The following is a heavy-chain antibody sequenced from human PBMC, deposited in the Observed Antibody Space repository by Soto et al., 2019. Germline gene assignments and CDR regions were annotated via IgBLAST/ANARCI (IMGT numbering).Heavy chain of an antibody. V-gene: IGHV4-61*01. J-gene: IGHJ4*02. CDR3: ARDLDSGYDFYFDY. D-gene: IGHD5-12*01. CDR2: IYYSGST. Sequence: PSETLSLTCTVSGGSVSSGSYYWSWIRQPPGKGQEWIGYIYYSGSTNYNPSLKSRVTISVDTSKNQFSLKLSSVTAADTAVYCCARDLDSGYDFYFDYWGQGTLVTVSS. CDR1: GGSVSSGSYY.